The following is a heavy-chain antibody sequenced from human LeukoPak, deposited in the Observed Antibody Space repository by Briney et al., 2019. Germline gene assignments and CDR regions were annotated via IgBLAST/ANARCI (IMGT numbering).Heavy chain of an antibody. CDR1: GASFSSNSYC. D-gene: IGHD5-12*01. CDR3: ARAYSSGYYPPQNFFNS. J-gene: IGHJ4*02. Sequence: SEXLSLTCTVSGASFSSNSYCWSWIRQPAGRGLEYIGGIYTSGSTNYDPSLKSRVTISLDTSGNQFSLKLSSVTAADTAVYYCARAYSSGYYPPQNFFNSWGQGTLVTVSS. CDR2: IYTSGST. V-gene: IGHV4-61*02.